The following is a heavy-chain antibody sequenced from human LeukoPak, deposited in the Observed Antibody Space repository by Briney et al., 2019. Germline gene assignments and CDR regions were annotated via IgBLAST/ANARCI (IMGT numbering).Heavy chain of an antibody. D-gene: IGHD5-18*01. CDR3: ARGAFEYSYGDYYYYYMDV. J-gene: IGHJ6*03. V-gene: IGHV1-69*05. Sequence: ASVKVSCKASGGTFSSYAISWVRQAPGQGLEWMGGIIPIFGTANYAQKFQGRVTITTDESTSTAYMELSSLRSEDTAVYYCARGAFEYSYGDYYYYYMDVWGKGTTVTVSS. CDR2: IIPIFGTA. CDR1: GGTFSSYA.